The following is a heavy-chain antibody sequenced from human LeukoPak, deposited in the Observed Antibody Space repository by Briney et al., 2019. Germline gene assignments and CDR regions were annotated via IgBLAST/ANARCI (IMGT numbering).Heavy chain of an antibody. V-gene: IGHV3-30*02. CDR3: ASDLQYYDSTGSVDY. J-gene: IGHJ4*02. Sequence: PGGSLRLSCAASGFTFSSYGMHWVRQAPGKGLEWVAFIRYDGSNKYYADSVKGRFTISRDNSKNTLYLQMNSLRAEDTAVYYCASDLQYYDSTGSVDYWGQGTLVTVSS. CDR1: GFTFSSYG. CDR2: IRYDGSNK. D-gene: IGHD3-22*01.